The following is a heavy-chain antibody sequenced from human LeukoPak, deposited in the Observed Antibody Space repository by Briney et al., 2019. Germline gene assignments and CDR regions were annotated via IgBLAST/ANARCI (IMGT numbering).Heavy chain of an antibody. CDR3: ARGRQQWLSTTYYYYGLDV. CDR2: IIHIVGIT. J-gene: IGHJ6*02. Sequence: SVNVSCKASGGTFSSYAFSWVRQAPGQGLEWMGRIIHIVGITNYAQKFQGRVTINADTSTRTAYMELSSLRSDDTAVYYSARGRQQWLSTTYYYYGLDVWGQGTTVTLPS. D-gene: IGHD6-19*01. V-gene: IGHV1-69*04. CDR1: GGTFSSYA.